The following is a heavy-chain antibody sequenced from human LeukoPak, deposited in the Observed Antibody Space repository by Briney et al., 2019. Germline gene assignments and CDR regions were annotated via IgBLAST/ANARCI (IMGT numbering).Heavy chain of an antibody. CDR3: ARDIYYGSGNFDY. D-gene: IGHD3-10*01. Sequence: GGSLRLSCAASGVTFSSYEMNWVRQAPGKGLEWVSYISGSGSTIYYADSVKGRFTISRDNAKNSLYLQMNSLRAEDTAVYYCARDIYYGSGNFDYWGQGTLVTVSS. V-gene: IGHV3-48*03. CDR2: ISGSGSTI. CDR1: GVTFSSYE. J-gene: IGHJ4*02.